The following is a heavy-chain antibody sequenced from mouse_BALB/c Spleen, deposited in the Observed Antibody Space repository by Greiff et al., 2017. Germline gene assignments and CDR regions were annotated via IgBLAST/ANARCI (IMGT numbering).Heavy chain of an antibody. D-gene: IGHD4-1*01. Sequence: QVQLKQSGAELVRPGTSVKISCKASGYTFTNYWLGWVKQRPGHGLEWIGDIYPGGGYTNYNEKFKGKATLTADTSSSTSYMQLSSLTSKDSAVYFCAKWEDYWGQGTTLTVAS. CDR3: AKWEDY. CDR1: GYTFTNYW. CDR2: IYPGGGYT. J-gene: IGHJ2*01. V-gene: IGHV1-63*02.